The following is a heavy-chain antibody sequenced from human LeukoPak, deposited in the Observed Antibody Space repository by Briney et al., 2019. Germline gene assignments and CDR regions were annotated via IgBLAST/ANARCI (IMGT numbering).Heavy chain of an antibody. CDR3: ARAGDYDFWSGYFDYYYMDV. V-gene: IGHV4-59*01. J-gene: IGHJ6*03. CDR2: IYYSGST. Sequence: SETLSLTCTVSGGSISSYYWSWIRQPPGKGLEWIGYIYYSGSTNYNPSFKSRVTISVDTSKNQFSLKLSSVTAADTAVYYCARAGDYDFWSGYFDYYYMDVWGKGTTVTVSS. D-gene: IGHD3-3*01. CDR1: GGSISSYY.